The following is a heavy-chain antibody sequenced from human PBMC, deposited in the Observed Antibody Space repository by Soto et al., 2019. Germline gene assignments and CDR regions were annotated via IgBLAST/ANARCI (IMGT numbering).Heavy chain of an antibody. J-gene: IGHJ3*01. Sequence: PSQTLSLTCAISGDSVSSNSGAWNWIRQSPSRGLEWLGRTYYRSKWYNDYAVSVKSRITINPDTSKNQFSLQLNSVTPEDMAVYYCARAMVRGVSAFDVWGQGTMVTVSS. V-gene: IGHV6-1*01. CDR1: GDSVSSNSGA. CDR3: ARAMVRGVSAFDV. D-gene: IGHD3-10*01. CDR2: TYYRSKWYN.